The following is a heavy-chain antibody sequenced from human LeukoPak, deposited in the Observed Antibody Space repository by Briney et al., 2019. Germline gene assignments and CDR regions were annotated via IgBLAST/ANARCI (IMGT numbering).Heavy chain of an antibody. CDR1: GYSFTRHY. V-gene: IGHV1-46*01. CDR3: ARHFVNYYDTKGEALYI. CDR2: IHPSGGNA. Sequence: ASVTVSCMASGYSFTRHYVHGVRQAPGQGLEWMGIIHPSGGNARYAQKFQGRLGMTRDTSTSTVYMELSMLISEDTAEYSCARHFVNYYDTKGEALYIWGQGTMVSVSS. J-gene: IGHJ3*02. D-gene: IGHD3-22*01.